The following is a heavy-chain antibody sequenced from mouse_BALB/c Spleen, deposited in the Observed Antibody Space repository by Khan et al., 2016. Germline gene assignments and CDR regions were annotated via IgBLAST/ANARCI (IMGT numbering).Heavy chain of an antibody. D-gene: IGHD1-1*01. CDR1: GFTFNTYA. J-gene: IGHJ1*01. Sequence: VQLVESGGGLVQPKGSLKLSCAASGFTFNTYAMDWVRQAPGKGLEWVARIRTKSNNLSTYYADSVKDRFTISRDDSQSMLYLQMNNLKTEDTAIYYCVRQNLRGYCAVLGAGTTVTVSA. CDR2: IRTKSNNLST. V-gene: IGHV10-1*02. CDR3: VRQNLRGYCAV.